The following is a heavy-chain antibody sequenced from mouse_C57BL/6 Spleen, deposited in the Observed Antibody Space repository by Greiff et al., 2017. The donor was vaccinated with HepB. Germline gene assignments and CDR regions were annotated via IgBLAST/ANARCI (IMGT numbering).Heavy chain of an antibody. CDR2: IDPANGNT. CDR3: ASIYYGNYGEYYFDY. CDR1: GFNIKNTY. Sequence: VQLQQSVAELVRPGASVKLSCTASGFNIKNTYMHWVKQRPEQGLEWIGRIDPANGNTKYAPKFQGKATITADTSSNTAYLQLSSLTSEDTAIYYCASIYYGNYGEYYFDYWGQGTTLTVSS. V-gene: IGHV14-3*01. D-gene: IGHD2-1*01. J-gene: IGHJ2*01.